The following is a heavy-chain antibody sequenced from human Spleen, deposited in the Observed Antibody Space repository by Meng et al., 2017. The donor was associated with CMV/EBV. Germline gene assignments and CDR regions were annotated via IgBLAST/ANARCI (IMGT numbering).Heavy chain of an antibody. J-gene: IGHJ5*02. CDR3: ARLCLSFNTTDWFDP. Sequence: GSLRLSCAVYGGSFSGYYWSWIRQPPGKGLEWIGEINHSGSTNYNPSLKSRVTISVDTSKNQFSLKLRSVTAADTAVYYCARLCLSFNTTDWFDPWGQGTLVTVSS. V-gene: IGHV4-34*01. CDR1: GGSFSGYY. CDR2: INHSGST. D-gene: IGHD3-10*02.